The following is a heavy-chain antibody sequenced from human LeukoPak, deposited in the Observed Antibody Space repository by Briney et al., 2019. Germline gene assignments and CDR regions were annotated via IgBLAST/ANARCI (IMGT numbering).Heavy chain of an antibody. CDR1: GFTFSIYD. CDR3: ARDGGTRRFGS. Sequence: GGSLRLSCAASGFTFSIYDINWVRQAPGKGLEWVSVISSTGASTYYADSVKGRFTISRDNSKNTLYLQMSSLRAEDTAVYYCARDGGTRRFGSWGQGTLVTVSS. J-gene: IGHJ4*02. V-gene: IGHV3-23*01. CDR2: ISSTGAST. D-gene: IGHD3-3*01.